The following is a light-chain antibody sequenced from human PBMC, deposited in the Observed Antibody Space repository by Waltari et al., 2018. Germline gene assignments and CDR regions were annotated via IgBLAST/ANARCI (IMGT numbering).Light chain of an antibody. CDR2: GAS. Sequence: EIVMTQSPATLSVSPGERATLSCRASQRVNSNLTWYQQKRGQAPRLLIYGASTRATGIPARFSGGGAGTEFTRTISSMQSEDFAVYYCHHYNNWPPSWTFGQGTRVDIK. CDR3: HHYNNWPPSWT. V-gene: IGKV3-15*01. CDR1: QRVNSN. J-gene: IGKJ1*01.